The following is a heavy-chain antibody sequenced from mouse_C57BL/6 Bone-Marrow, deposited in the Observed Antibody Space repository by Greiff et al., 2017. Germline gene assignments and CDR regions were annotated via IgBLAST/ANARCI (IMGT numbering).Heavy chain of an antibody. J-gene: IGHJ3*01. Sequence: VQLQQSGPELVKPGASVKISCKASGYTFTDYYMNWVKQSHGKSLEWIGDINPNNGGTSYNQKFKGKATLTVDKSSSTAYMELRSLTSEDSAVYYCARSLDGYYVAWFAYWGQGTLVTVSA. CDR1: GYTFTDYY. CDR2: INPNNGGT. V-gene: IGHV1-26*01. CDR3: ARSLDGYYVAWFAY. D-gene: IGHD2-3*01.